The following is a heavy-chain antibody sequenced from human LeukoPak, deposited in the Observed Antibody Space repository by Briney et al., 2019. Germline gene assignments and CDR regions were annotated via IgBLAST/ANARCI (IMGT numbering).Heavy chain of an antibody. CDR2: ISDSGDIT. V-gene: IGHV3-23*01. CDR1: GFSFINLA. Sequence: GGSLRLSCVASGFSFINLAMGWVRQAPGNGLEWVSVISDSGDITYYADSVKGRFTISRDNSRNTLYLQMNSLRVDDTAVYYCAKDARRYSGWYFFDHWGQGALVTVSS. J-gene: IGHJ4*02. CDR3: AKDARRYSGWYFFDH. D-gene: IGHD6-19*01.